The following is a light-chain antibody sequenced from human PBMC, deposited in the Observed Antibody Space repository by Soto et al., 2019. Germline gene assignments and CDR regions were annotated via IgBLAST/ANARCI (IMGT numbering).Light chain of an antibody. Sequence: QSVLTQPASVSGSPGQSITIPCTGTSSDVGDYKYVSWYQQHPGKAPKLVISEVSNRPSGISNRFSGSKSGNTASLTISGLQAEDEADYYCSSYTTIFTYVFGTGTKVTVL. CDR1: SSDVGDYKY. CDR3: SSYTTIFTYV. V-gene: IGLV2-14*01. CDR2: EVS. J-gene: IGLJ1*01.